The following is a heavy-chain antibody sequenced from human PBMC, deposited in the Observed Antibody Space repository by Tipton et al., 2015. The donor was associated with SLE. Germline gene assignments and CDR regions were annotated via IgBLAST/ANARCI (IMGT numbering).Heavy chain of an antibody. D-gene: IGHD4-11*01. CDR2: INTNTGNP. CDR3: AKGNDYSSYYYYYGMDV. Sequence: QLVQSGSELKKPGASVKVSCKASGYTFTNYAVNWVRQAPGQGLGWMGWINTNTGNPTYAQGFTGRFAFSLDTSVSTAYLQISSLRAEDTAVYYCAKGNDYSSYYYYYGMDVWGQGTTVTVSS. J-gene: IGHJ6*02. V-gene: IGHV7-4-1*02. CDR1: GYTFTNYA.